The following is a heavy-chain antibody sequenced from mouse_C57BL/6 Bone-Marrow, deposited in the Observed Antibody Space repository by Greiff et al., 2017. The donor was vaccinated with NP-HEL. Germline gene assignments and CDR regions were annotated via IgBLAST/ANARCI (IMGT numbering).Heavy chain of an antibody. CDR2: IDPENGDT. J-gene: IGHJ2*01. D-gene: IGHD2-1*01. V-gene: IGHV14-4*01. Sequence: VQLQQSGAELVRPGASVKLSCTASGFNIKDDYMHWVKQRPEQGLEWIGWIDPENGDTEYASKFQGKATITADTSSNTAYLQLSSLTSEDTAVYYCIYYGFDCWGQGTTLTVSS. CDR3: IYYGFDC. CDR1: GFNIKDDY.